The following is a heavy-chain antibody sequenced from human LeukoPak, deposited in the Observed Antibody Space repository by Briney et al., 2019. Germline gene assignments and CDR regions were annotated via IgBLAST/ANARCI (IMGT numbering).Heavy chain of an antibody. CDR3: AKDGGLWVSAHWGDS. J-gene: IGHJ4*02. CDR1: GFTFSSYT. V-gene: IGHV3-23*01. Sequence: GGSLRLSCAASGFTFSSYTMSWVRQAPGKGLEWVSTITTSDGNTYYADSVKGRFAVSRDNSKNTLYLQMNSLRAEDTAVYYCAKDGGLWVSAHWGDSWGRGTLVTVSS. D-gene: IGHD7-27*01. CDR2: ITTSDGNT.